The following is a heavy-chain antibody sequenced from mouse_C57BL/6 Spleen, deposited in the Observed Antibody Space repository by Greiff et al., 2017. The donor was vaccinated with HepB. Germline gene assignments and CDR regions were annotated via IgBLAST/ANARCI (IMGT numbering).Heavy chain of an antibody. CDR2: ISDGGSYT. V-gene: IGHV5-4*03. D-gene: IGHD2-10*01. J-gene: IGHJ2*01. CDR1: GFTFSSYA. Sequence: EVMLVESGGGLVKPGGSLKLSCAASGFTFSSYALSWVRQTPEKRLEWVATISDGGSYTYYPDNVKGGFTISRDNTKNNLYLQMSHLKSEDTAMYYCARVLLPYYFDYWGQGTTLTVSS. CDR3: ARVLLPYYFDY.